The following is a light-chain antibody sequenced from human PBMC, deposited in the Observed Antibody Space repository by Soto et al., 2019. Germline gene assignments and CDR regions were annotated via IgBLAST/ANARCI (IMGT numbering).Light chain of an antibody. V-gene: IGKV1-5*01. CDR1: KTIRRW. Sequence: DIGVTQAPATLSASVGDGVTSTGRARKTIRRWLAWYQQKPGRSPTLLICDASTLQSGVPSRFSGRGSATDFTLTISRLPYEAFAPSYCQQYYSYPWTFGQGTKVDI. CDR3: QQYYSYPWT. CDR2: DAS. J-gene: IGKJ1*01.